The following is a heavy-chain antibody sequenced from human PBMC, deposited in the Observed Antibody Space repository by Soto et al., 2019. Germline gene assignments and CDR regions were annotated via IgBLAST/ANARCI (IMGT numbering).Heavy chain of an antibody. Sequence: EVQLVQSGAEVKKPGESLNISCKGSGYSFTSYWIGWVRQMPGKGMEWMGLIYPGDSNTRYSPSLQGQVTISVDKSSSTAYHQCSGVKATDTAMYYCAGHAYDFWIGHPNPRYYYGMDVWCQGTTVTVSS. D-gene: IGHD3-3*01. V-gene: IGHV5-51*01. CDR1: GYSFTSYW. CDR3: AGHAYDFWIGHPNPRYYYGMDV. J-gene: IGHJ6*02. CDR2: IYPGDSNT.